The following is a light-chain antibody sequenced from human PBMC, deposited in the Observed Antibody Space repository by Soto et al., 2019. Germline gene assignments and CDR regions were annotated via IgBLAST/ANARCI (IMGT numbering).Light chain of an antibody. CDR2: GAS. CDR1: QSVSRK. Sequence: EIVMTQSPATLSVSPGERATLSCRASQSVSRKLAWYQQTRGQAPRLLMYGASTRATGVPARFSVSGSGTEFTLTISTLQSEDVAVSHCQQYDKWPRTFGQGTKVEI. CDR3: QQYDKWPRT. J-gene: IGKJ1*01. V-gene: IGKV3-15*01.